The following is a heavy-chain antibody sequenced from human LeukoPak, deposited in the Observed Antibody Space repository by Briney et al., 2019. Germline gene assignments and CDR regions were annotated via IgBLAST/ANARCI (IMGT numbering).Heavy chain of an antibody. J-gene: IGHJ4*02. Sequence: GGTLRLSCAASGFTFSSYAMSWVRQAPGKGLEWVSAMSGGGGSTNYADAVKGRFTISRDNSKNTLYLQMNSLRAEDTAVYYCAKLVGNSDFDFWGQGTLVTVSS. D-gene: IGHD4-23*01. V-gene: IGHV3-23*01. CDR2: MSGGGGST. CDR3: AKLVGNSDFDF. CDR1: GFTFSSYA.